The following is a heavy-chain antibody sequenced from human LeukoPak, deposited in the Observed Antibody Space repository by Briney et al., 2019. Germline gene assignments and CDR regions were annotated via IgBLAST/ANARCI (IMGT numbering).Heavy chain of an antibody. CDR2: ISSSSSYI. Sequence: GGSLRLSCAASGFTFSSYSMNWVRQAPGKGPEWVSSISSSSSYIYYADSVKGRFTISRDNAKNSLYLQMNSLRAEDTAVYYCASGSVAGYDYWGQGTLVTVSS. V-gene: IGHV3-21*01. CDR3: ASGSVAGYDY. D-gene: IGHD6-19*01. CDR1: GFTFSSYS. J-gene: IGHJ4*02.